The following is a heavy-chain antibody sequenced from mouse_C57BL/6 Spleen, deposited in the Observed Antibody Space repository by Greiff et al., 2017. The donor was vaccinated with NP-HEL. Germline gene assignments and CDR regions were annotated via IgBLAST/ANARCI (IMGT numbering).Heavy chain of an antibody. D-gene: IGHD2-4*01. CDR2: ISSGSSTI. J-gene: IGHJ1*03. CDR1: GFTFSDYG. V-gene: IGHV5-17*01. Sequence: EVKLQESGGGLVKPGGSLKLSCAASGFTFSDYGMHWVRQAPEKGLELVAYISSGSSTIYYADTVKGRFTISRDNAKNTLFLQMTSLRSEDTAMYYCARGDYYWYFDVWGTGTTVTVSS. CDR3: ARGDYYWYFDV.